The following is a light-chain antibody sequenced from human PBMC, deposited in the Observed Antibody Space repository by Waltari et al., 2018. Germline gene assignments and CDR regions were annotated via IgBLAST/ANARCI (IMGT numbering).Light chain of an antibody. J-gene: IGLJ2*01. V-gene: IGLV1-47*02. CDR1: SSNIGSTY. Sequence: QSVLTQPPSASGTPGQRVTISCSGSSSNIGSTYVYWYQPLPGTAPKLLIYSNNQRPSGVPDRFSGSKSGTSASLAISGLRSEDEADYYCAAWDDSLSGVVFGGGTKLTVL. CDR3: AAWDDSLSGVV. CDR2: SNN.